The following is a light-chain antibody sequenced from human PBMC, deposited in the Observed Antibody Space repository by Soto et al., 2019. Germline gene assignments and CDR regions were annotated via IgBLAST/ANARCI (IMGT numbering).Light chain of an antibody. Sequence: SALTQPPSASGSPGQSVTISCTGTSSDVGGYNYVSWYQQHPGKAPKLMIYEVSKRPSGVPDRFSGSKSGNTASLTVSVLQAEDEADYYCSSYAGSNNVVFGGGTKLTVL. CDR1: SSDVGGYNY. J-gene: IGLJ2*01. CDR2: EVS. CDR3: SSYAGSNNVV. V-gene: IGLV2-8*01.